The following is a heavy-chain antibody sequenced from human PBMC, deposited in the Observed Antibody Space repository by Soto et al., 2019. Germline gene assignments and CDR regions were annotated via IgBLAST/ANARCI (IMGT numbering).Heavy chain of an antibody. CDR3: ARAPRGNYGYPSYFDY. V-gene: IGHV4-59*01. CDR2: NSYSGST. Sequence: PSETLSLTCTVTGGSTSSYYWSWLRQPPGKGLEWIGYNSYSGSTDYNPSLKSRVTISVDTSKNQFSLKLSSATAADTAVYYCARAPRGNYGYPSYFDYWGQGTLVTVSS. D-gene: IGHD3-10*01. CDR1: GGSTSSYY. J-gene: IGHJ4*02.